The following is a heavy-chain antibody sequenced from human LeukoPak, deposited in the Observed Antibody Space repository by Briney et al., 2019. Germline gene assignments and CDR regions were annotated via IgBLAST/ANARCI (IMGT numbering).Heavy chain of an antibody. D-gene: IGHD3-10*01. CDR1: GGSISSYY. CDR3: ARDGYKYGSGRHLDY. CDR2: IYYSGST. Sequence: SETLSLTCTVPGGSISSYYWSWIRQPPGKGLEWIGYIYYSGSTNYNPSLKSRVTMSVDTSKNQFSLKVSSVTAADTAVYYCARDGYKYGSGRHLDYWGQGTLVTVSS. V-gene: IGHV4-59*12. J-gene: IGHJ4*02.